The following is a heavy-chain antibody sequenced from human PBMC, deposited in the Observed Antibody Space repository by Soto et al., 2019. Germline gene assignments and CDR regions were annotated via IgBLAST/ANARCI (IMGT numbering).Heavy chain of an antibody. J-gene: IGHJ5*02. CDR2: IYWDDDK. V-gene: IGHV2-5*02. CDR1: GFSLSTSGVG. D-gene: IGHD3-9*01. Sequence: QITLKESGPTLVKPTPTLTMTCTFSGFSLSTSGVGVGWIRQPPGKDLEWLALIYWDDDKRYSPSLKSRLTITKDTSKNQVVLTMTNMDPVDTATYYCAHRRPNYDILTGWGYWFDPWGQGTLVTVSS. CDR3: AHRRPNYDILTGWGYWFDP.